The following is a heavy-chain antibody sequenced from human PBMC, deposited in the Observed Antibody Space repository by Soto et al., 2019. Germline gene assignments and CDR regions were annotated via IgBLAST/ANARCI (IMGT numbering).Heavy chain of an antibody. CDR1: GFTFSSYA. CDR2: ISGSGGST. Sequence: GGSLRLSCAASGFTFSSYAMSWVRQAPGKGLEWVSAISGSGGSTYYADSVKGRFTISRDNSKNTLYLQMNSLRAEDTAVYYCAKVQVVAAIRYYYYGMDVWGQGTTVTVSS. J-gene: IGHJ6*02. V-gene: IGHV3-23*01. CDR3: AKVQVVAAIRYYYYGMDV. D-gene: IGHD2-15*01.